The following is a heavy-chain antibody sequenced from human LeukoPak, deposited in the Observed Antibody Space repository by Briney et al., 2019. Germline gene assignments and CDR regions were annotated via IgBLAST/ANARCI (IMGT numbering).Heavy chain of an antibody. Sequence: GGSLRLSCVASGFTFSSHAMNWVRQAPGKGLEWVSCISSSSNYIYYAESVKGRFTISRDNAKNSLYLQMNSLRAEDTAVYYCARGDLESTVTTFGYWGQGTLVTVSS. CDR1: GFTFSSHA. J-gene: IGHJ4*02. CDR2: ISSSSNYI. V-gene: IGHV3-21*01. CDR3: ARGDLESTVTTFGY. D-gene: IGHD4-17*01.